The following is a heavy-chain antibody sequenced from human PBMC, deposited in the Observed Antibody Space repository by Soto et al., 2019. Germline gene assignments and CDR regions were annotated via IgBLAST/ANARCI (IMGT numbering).Heavy chain of an antibody. CDR1: GGSISSSSYY. CDR2: IYYSGST. D-gene: IGHD2-15*01. J-gene: IGHJ4*02. V-gene: IGHV4-39*01. CDR3: ALLYCSGGSCFRSTYYFDY. Sequence: QLQLQESGPGLVKPSETLSLTCTVSGGSISSSSYYWGWIRQPPGKGLEWIGSIYYSGSTYYNPSLNSRVTISVDTSKNQFSLKLSSVTAADTAVYYCALLYCSGGSCFRSTYYFDYWGQGTLVTVSS.